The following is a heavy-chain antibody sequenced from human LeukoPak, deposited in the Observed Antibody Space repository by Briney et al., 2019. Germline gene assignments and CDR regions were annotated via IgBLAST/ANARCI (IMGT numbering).Heavy chain of an antibody. CDR3: ARQASGYYDILTGYYYDY. V-gene: IGHV3-48*01. Sequence: GGSLRLSCAASGFTFSSYWMSWVRQAPGKGLQWVSYISSSGSTIYYADSVKGRFTISRDKAKNSLYLQMNSLRAEDTAVYYCARQASGYYDILTGYYYDYWGQGTLVTVSS. D-gene: IGHD3-9*01. CDR1: GFTFSSYW. J-gene: IGHJ4*02. CDR2: ISSSGSTI.